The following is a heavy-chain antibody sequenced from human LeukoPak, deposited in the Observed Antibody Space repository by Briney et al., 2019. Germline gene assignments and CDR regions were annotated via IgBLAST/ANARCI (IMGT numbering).Heavy chain of an antibody. CDR3: ARSGTKYSSRIYQH. CDR2: INHSGST. D-gene: IGHD6-13*01. V-gene: IGHV4-34*01. CDR1: GGSFSGYY. J-gene: IGHJ1*01. Sequence: SETLSLTCAVYGGSFSGYYWSWIRQPPGKGLEWIGEINHSGSTNYNPSLKSRVTISVDTSKNQFSLKLSSVTAADTAVYYCARSGTKYSSRIYQHWGQGTLVTVSS.